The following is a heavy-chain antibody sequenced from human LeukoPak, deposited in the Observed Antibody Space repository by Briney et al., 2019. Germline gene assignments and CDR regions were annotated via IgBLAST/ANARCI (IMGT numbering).Heavy chain of an antibody. CDR3: AGQVAEAGYVTGWFDP. CDR1: GGSISSYY. CDR2: IYYSGST. V-gene: IGHV4-59*01. Sequence: KPSETLSLTCTVSGGSISSYYWSWIRQPPGKGLEWVGYIYYSGSTNYNPSLKSRVTISVDTSKNQFSLKLSSVTAADTAVYYCAGQVAEAGYVTGWFDPWGQGTLVTVSS. J-gene: IGHJ5*02. D-gene: IGHD6-19*01.